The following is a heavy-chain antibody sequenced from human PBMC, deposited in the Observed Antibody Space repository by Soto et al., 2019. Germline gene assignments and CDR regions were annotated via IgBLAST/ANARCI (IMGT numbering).Heavy chain of an antibody. J-gene: IGHJ6*02. Sequence: QVQLVQSGAEEKKPGASVKVSCKASGYTFTNYAMHWVRQAPGQRLEWMGWINAGNGNTKYSQKFQGRVTITRDTSASTAYMELSSLTSEDTAVYPCASSATTADYCSGMGVWGQGTTVTVSS. V-gene: IGHV1-3*05. D-gene: IGHD1-26*01. CDR2: INAGNGNT. CDR1: GYTFTNYA. CDR3: ASSATTADYCSGMGV.